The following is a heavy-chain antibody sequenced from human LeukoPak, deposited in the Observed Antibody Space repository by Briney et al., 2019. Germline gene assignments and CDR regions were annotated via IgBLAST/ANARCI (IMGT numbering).Heavy chain of an antibody. CDR3: ARDGCSGDSCYFDY. Sequence: ASVKVSCKASGYTFSNYGVTWVRPAPGHGLEWMGWVSADSVNTNYVQKFQGRVTMTTDISTSTAYMELRNLRSDDTAVYYCARDGCSGDSCYFDYWGQGTLVTLSS. D-gene: IGHD2-15*01. CDR1: GYTFSNYG. CDR2: VSADSVNT. V-gene: IGHV1-18*01. J-gene: IGHJ4*02.